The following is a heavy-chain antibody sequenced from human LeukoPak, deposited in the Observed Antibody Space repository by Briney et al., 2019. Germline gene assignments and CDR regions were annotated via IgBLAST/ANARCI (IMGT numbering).Heavy chain of an antibody. CDR1: GGTFSSYA. D-gene: IGHD3-10*01. Sequence: SVKVSCKASGGTFSSYAISWVRQAPGQGLEWMGRIIPILGIANYAQKFQGRVTMTRNTSISTAYMELSSLRSEDTAVYYCARNYGSGSYFYYYYGMDVWGQGTTVTVSS. CDR3: ARNYGSGSYFYYYYGMDV. CDR2: IIPILGIA. V-gene: IGHV1-69*04. J-gene: IGHJ6*02.